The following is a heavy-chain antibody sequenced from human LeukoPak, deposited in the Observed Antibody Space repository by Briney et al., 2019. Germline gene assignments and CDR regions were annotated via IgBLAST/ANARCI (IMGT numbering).Heavy chain of an antibody. CDR3: ARGPHKRTYDRDNWFDP. V-gene: IGHV1-46*01. J-gene: IGHJ5*02. CDR1: GYTFTSYY. CDR2: INPSGGST. Sequence: ASVKVSCKASGYTFTSYYMHWVRQAPGQGLEWMGIINPSGGSTSYAQKFQGRVTMTRDMSTSTVYMELSSLRSEDTAVYYCARGPHKRTYDRDNWFDPWGQGTLVTVSS. D-gene: IGHD3-3*01.